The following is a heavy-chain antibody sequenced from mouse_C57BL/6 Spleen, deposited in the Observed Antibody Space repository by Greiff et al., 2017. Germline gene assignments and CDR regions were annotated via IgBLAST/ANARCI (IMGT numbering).Heavy chain of an antibody. CDR2: FYPGSGSI. D-gene: IGHD1-1*01. J-gene: IGHJ1*03. CDR1: GYTFTEYT. V-gene: IGHV1-62-2*01. Sequence: VQRVESGAELVKPGASVKLSCKASGYTFTEYTIHWVKQRSGQGLEWNGWFYPGSGSIKYNEKFKDKATLTADKSSSTVFRELSRLTSEDSAVYCCARHEDYYGSSDPYWYYDVWGTGTTVTVSS. CDR3: ARHEDYYGSSDPYWYYDV.